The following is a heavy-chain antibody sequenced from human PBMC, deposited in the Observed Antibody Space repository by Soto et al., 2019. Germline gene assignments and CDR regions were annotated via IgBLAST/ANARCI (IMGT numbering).Heavy chain of an antibody. V-gene: IGHV4-39*01. D-gene: IGHD3-22*01. CDR1: GGSISSSSYY. J-gene: IGHJ4*02. CDR2: IYYSGST. CDR3: ARLGYTQFYYYDSSGYTQPPGVVDY. Sequence: QLQLQESGPGLVKPSETLSLTCTVSGGSISSSSYYWGWIRQPPGKGLEWIGSIYYSGSTYYNPSLKSRVTISVDTSKNQFSLKLSSVTAADTAVYYCARLGYTQFYYYDSSGYTQPPGVVDYWGQGTLVTVSS.